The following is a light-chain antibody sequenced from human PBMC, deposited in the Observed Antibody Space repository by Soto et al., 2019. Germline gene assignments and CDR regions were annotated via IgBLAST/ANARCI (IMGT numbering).Light chain of an antibody. J-gene: IGLJ1*01. CDR2: DVN. CDR3: CSYVGSDTYV. V-gene: IGLV2-11*01. Sequence: QSALTQPRSVSGSPGQSVTISCTGTSRDVGGYNYVSWYQQHPGKGPKLMVYDVNKRPSGVPDRFSGSKSGNTASLTISGLQVEDEADYYCCSYVGSDTYVFAAGTKLTVL. CDR1: SRDVGGYNY.